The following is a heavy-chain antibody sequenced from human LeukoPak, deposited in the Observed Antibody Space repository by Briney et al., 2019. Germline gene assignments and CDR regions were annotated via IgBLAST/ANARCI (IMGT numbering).Heavy chain of an antibody. CDR1: GFTFDDYA. J-gene: IGHJ4*02. CDR3: AKLQDIVVVVAATLFDY. Sequence: GGSLRLSCAASGFTFDDYAMHWVRQAPGKGLEWVSGISWNSGSIGYADSVKGRFTISRDNSKNTLYLQMNSLRAEDTAVYYCAKLQDIVVVVAATLFDYWGQGTLVTVSS. CDR2: ISWNSGSI. D-gene: IGHD2-15*01. V-gene: IGHV3-9*01.